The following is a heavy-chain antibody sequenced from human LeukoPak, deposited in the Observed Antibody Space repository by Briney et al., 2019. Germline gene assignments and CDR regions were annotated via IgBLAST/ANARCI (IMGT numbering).Heavy chain of an antibody. D-gene: IGHD2-2*01. CDR1: RFTFSSYG. CDR2: IRYDGSNK. V-gene: IGHV3-30*02. Sequence: SGGSLRLSCAASRFTFSSYGMHWVRQAPGKGLEWVAFIRYDGSNKYYADSVKGRLTISRDNSKNTLYLQMNSLRAEDTAVYYCAKEEAMLGSCFDYWGQGTLVTVSS. CDR3: AKEEAMLGSCFDY. J-gene: IGHJ4*02.